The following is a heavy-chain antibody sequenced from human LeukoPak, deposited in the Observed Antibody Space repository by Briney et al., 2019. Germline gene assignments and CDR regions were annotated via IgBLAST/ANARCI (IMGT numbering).Heavy chain of an antibody. J-gene: IGHJ4*02. CDR1: GGSFSGYY. CDR2: INHGGST. D-gene: IGHD5-18*01. CDR3: ARGGYQLRGYSYGTILDY. V-gene: IGHV4-34*01. Sequence: SETLSLTCTVYGGSFSGYYWSWIRQPPGKGPEWIGEINHGGSTNYNPSLKSRVTISIDTSKNQFSLKLTSVTAADTAVYYCARGGYQLRGYSYGTILDYWGQGTLVTVPS.